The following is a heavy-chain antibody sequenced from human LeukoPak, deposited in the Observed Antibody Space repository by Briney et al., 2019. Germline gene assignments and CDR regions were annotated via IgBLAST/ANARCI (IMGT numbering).Heavy chain of an antibody. CDR3: AGPRDIVATTGYYFDY. CDR2: ILLIFGTA. V-gene: IGHV1-69*13. CDR1: GGTFSRYA. Sequence: SVKVSCKASGGTFSRYAISGVRQAAGHGLECMGGILLIFGTANYAQKFQGRVTITADESTSTAYMELSSLRSEDTAVYYCAGPRDIVATTGYYFDYWGQGTLVTVSS. D-gene: IGHD5-12*01. J-gene: IGHJ4*02.